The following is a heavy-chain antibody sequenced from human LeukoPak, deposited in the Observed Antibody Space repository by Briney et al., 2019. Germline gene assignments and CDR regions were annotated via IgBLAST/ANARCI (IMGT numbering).Heavy chain of an antibody. CDR1: GFTFSSYR. D-gene: IGHD4-17*01. CDR3: ARAERGTTVTTY. V-gene: IGHV3-7*01. Sequence: GGSLRLSCAVSGFTFSSYRMSWVRQAPGKGLEWVANINLDGSEKYYVDSVKGRFTISRDNAKNSLYLQVNSLRAEDTAVYYCARAERGTTVTTYWGQGTLVTVSS. J-gene: IGHJ4*02. CDR2: INLDGSEK.